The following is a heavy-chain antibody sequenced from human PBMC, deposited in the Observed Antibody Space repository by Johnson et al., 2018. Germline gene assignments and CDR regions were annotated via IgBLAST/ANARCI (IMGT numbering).Heavy chain of an antibody. D-gene: IGHD2-2*03. V-gene: IGHV3-30*18. CDR3: AKDLDMGFDYMDI. CDR1: GFTFSGYG. CDR2: ISFDGGNH. J-gene: IGHJ6*03. Sequence: QVQLVESGGGVVQPGRSLRLSCAASGFTFSGYGIHWVRQAPGNGLEWVAVISFDGGNHYYADSLKGRFTISRDNSKDTLYLQMTSLRAEDTAVYYCAKDLDMGFDYMDIWGKGTTVTVSS.